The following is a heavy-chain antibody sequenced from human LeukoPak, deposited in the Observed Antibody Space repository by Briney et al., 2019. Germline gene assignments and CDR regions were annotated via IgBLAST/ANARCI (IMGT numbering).Heavy chain of an antibody. CDR2: ISWNSGSI. V-gene: IGHV3-9*01. CDR1: GFTFDDYA. CDR3: ARRFDR. J-gene: IGHJ5*02. Sequence: GGSLRLSCAASGFTFDDYAMHWVRQAPGKGLEWVSGISWNSGSIGYADSVKGRFTISRDNAKNSLYLQMNSLRVEDTAVYYCARRFDRWGQGTLVTASS.